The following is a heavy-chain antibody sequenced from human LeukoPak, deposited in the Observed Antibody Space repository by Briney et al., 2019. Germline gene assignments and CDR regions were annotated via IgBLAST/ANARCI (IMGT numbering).Heavy chain of an antibody. J-gene: IGHJ4*02. CDR1: GYTFTGYY. CDR2: INPNSGGT. Sequence: ASVKVSCKASGYTFTGYYMHWVRQAPGQGLEWMGWINPNSGGTNYAQKFQGRVTMTRDTSISTAYMELSRLRSDDTAVYYCARDQYSGSYYGVVDYWGQGTLVTVSS. D-gene: IGHD1-26*01. CDR3: ARDQYSGSYYGVVDY. V-gene: IGHV1-2*02.